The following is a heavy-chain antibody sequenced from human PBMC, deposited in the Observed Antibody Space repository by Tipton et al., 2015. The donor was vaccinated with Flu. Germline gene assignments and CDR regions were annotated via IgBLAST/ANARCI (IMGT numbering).Heavy chain of an antibody. Sequence: LRLSCAVSGDSIRSDYFWGWIRQPPGKGLEWIATIHRSGSTKYNPSLKSRVTISVDTSKNQFYLEMRSVTAADMAVYFCARRDFTNYVSDPKNWFDRWGQGTLVTVSS. J-gene: IGHJ5*02. CDR3: ARRDFTNYVSDPKNWFDR. CDR1: GDSIRSDYF. CDR2: IHRSGST. V-gene: IGHV4-38-2*01. D-gene: IGHD4-11*01.